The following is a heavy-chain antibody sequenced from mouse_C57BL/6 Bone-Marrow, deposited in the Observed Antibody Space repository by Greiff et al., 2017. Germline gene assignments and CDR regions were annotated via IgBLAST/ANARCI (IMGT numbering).Heavy chain of an antibody. D-gene: IGHD2-4*01. CDR2: IDPSDSYT. Sequence: QVQLQQPGAELVRPGTSVKLSCKASGYTFTSYGMHWVKQRPGQGLEWIGVIDPSDSYTNYNQKFTGKATLTVDTSSSPAYMQLSSLTSEDSAVYCCARAYYDYEGFAYWGQGTLVTVSA. J-gene: IGHJ3*01. CDR3: ARAYYDYEGFAY. V-gene: IGHV1-59*01. CDR1: GYTFTSYG.